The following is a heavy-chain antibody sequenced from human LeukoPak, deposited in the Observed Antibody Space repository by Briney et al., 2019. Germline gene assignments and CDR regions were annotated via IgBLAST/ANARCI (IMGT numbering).Heavy chain of an antibody. V-gene: IGHV3-30-3*01. CDR2: ISYDGSNK. Sequence: GGSLRLSCAASGFTFSSYAMHWVRQAPGKGLEWVAVISYDGSNKYYADSVKGRFTISRDNSKNTLYLQMNSLRAEDTAVYYCAKDPYGSGSPYLDYWGQGTLVTVSS. CDR3: AKDPYGSGSPYLDY. D-gene: IGHD3-10*01. CDR1: GFTFSSYA. J-gene: IGHJ4*02.